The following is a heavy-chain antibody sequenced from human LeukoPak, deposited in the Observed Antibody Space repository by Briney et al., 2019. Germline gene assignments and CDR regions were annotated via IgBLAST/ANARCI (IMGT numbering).Heavy chain of an antibody. CDR3: ARGRGYCSGANCYYSSYYYYMDV. D-gene: IGHD2-15*01. CDR1: GCTFTSYD. V-gene: IGHV1-8*01. J-gene: IGHJ6*03. Sequence: ASVKVSCKASGCTFTSYDINWVRQATGQGLEWMGWMNPNSGNTGYAQKFQGRVTMTRNTSISTAYMELSSLRSEDTAVYYCARGRGYCSGANCYYSSYYYYMDVWGKGTTVTISS. CDR2: MNPNSGNT.